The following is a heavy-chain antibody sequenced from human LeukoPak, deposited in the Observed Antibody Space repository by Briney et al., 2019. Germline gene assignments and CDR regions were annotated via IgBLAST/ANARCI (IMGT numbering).Heavy chain of an antibody. J-gene: IGHJ6*03. D-gene: IGHD4-11*01. CDR3: ARVPTVTIYYYYYYMDV. CDR2: IIPIFGTA. V-gene: IGHV1-69*13. Sequence: SVKVSCKASGGTFSSYAISWVRQAPGQVLEWMGGIIPIFGTANYAQKFQGRVTITADESTSTAYMELSSLRSEDTAVYYCARVPTVTIYYYYYYMDVWGKGTTVTVSS. CDR1: GGTFSSYA.